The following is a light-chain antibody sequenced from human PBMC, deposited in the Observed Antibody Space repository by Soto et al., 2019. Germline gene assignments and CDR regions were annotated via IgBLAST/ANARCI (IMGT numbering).Light chain of an antibody. CDR3: QQYGSSPQT. CDR2: GAS. J-gene: IGKJ1*01. Sequence: EIMLTQSPGTLSLSPGERATLSCRASQSVSSNFLAWYQQKPGQAPRRLIYGASSRATGIPDRFSGSGSGTDFTLTISRLEPEDFAVYYCQQYGSSPQTFGQGTKVEIK. V-gene: IGKV3-20*01. CDR1: QSVSSNF.